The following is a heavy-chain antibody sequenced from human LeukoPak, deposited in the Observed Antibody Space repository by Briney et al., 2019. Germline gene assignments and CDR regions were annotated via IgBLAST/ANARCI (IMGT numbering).Heavy chain of an antibody. Sequence: SDPLSLTRKAAGSSTSSYNWNWIRQPAGKELEWIGRIYTSGSTNYNPSLKSRVTMSVDTSKNQFSLKLSSVTAADTAVYYCARYAAGDHAFDYWGQGTLVTVSS. CDR3: ARYAAGDHAFDY. CDR1: GSSTSSYN. J-gene: IGHJ4*02. D-gene: IGHD2-2*01. CDR2: IYTSGST. V-gene: IGHV4-4*07.